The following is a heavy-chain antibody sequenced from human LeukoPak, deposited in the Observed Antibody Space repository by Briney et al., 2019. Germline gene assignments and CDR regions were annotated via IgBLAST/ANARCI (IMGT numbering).Heavy chain of an antibody. CDR1: GFTFSSYG. CDR3: AREVPAAMPHCYYYMDV. CDR2: IWYDGSNK. J-gene: IGHJ6*03. Sequence: GGSLRLSCAASGFTFSSYGMHWVRQAPGKGLEWVAVIWYDGSNKYYADSVEGRFTITRDNSKNTLYLQMNSLRAEDTAVYYCAREVPAAMPHCYYYMDVWGKGTTVTASS. V-gene: IGHV3-33*01. D-gene: IGHD2-2*01.